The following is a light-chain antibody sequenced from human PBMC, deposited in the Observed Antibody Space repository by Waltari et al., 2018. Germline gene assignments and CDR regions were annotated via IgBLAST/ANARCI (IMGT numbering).Light chain of an antibody. CDR3: QQTYTTPRT. J-gene: IGKJ1*01. CDR2: DAS. V-gene: IGKV1-39*01. Sequence: DIQMTQSPASLSASLEARVTITCRASQKISSYLNWYQQKPGTAPRLLIYDASRLQSGVPSRFSGSGSGTDFTLTISSLQPEDFGTYYCQQTYTTPRTFGQGTKVETK. CDR1: QKISSY.